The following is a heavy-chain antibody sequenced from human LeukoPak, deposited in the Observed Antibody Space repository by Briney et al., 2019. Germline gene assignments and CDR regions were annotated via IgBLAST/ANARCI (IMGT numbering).Heavy chain of an antibody. CDR1: GGSISSYY. J-gene: IGHJ6*03. CDR3: ARDQGYYYYYMDV. CDR2: IYTSGST. Sequence: SETLSLTCSVSGGSISSYYWSWIRQPVGKGLQWIGRIYTSGSTNYNPSLKSRVTMSVDTSKNQFSLKLSSVTAADTAVYYCARDQGYYYYYMDVWGKGTTVTISS. V-gene: IGHV4-4*07.